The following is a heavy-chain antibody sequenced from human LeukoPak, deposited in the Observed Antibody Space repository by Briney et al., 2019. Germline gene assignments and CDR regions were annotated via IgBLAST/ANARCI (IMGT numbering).Heavy chain of an antibody. CDR1: GFTFSSYG. V-gene: IGHV3-33*01. Sequence: GGSLRLSCAASGFTFSSYGMHWVRQAPGEGLEWVAVIWYDGSNKYYADSVKGRFTISRDNSKNTLYLQMNSLRAEDTAVYYCARSQRWLQSGAFDIWGQGTMVTVSS. D-gene: IGHD5-24*01. CDR2: IWYDGSNK. CDR3: ARSQRWLQSGAFDI. J-gene: IGHJ3*02.